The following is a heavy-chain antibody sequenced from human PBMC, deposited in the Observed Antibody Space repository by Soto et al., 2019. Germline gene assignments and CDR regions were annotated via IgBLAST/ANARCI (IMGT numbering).Heavy chain of an antibody. J-gene: IGHJ4*02. CDR1: GFSLSARGVG. CDR3: VHPTPYSSSRIDY. V-gene: IGHV2-5*02. D-gene: IGHD6-6*01. Sequence: QITLKESGPTLVKPTQTLTLTCTFSGFSLSARGVGVGWIRQPPGKALEWLTFIYWDDDKRSSPSLKSRLTITKDTSKNHVVLTMATRGPVDTGTYYCVHPTPYSSSRIDYWGQGTLVTVSS. CDR2: IYWDDDK.